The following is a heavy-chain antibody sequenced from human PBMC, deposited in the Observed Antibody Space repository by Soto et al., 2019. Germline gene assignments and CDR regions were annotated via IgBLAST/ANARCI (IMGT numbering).Heavy chain of an antibody. CDR1: GGSISSYY. D-gene: IGHD6-13*01. CDR3: ARWAYSSSWYDYYGMDV. Sequence: SETLSLTCTVSGGSISSYYWSWIRQPPGKGLEWIGYIYYSGSTNYNPSLKSRVTISVDTSKNQFSLKLSSVTAADTAVYYCARWAYSSSWYDYYGMDVWGQGTTVTVSS. J-gene: IGHJ6*02. CDR2: IYYSGST. V-gene: IGHV4-59*01.